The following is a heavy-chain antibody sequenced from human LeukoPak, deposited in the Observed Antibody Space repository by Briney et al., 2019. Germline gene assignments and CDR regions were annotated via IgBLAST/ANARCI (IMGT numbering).Heavy chain of an antibody. V-gene: IGHV4-4*07. Sequence: SEILSLTCTVSGGSISSYYWSWIRQPAGKGLEWIGRIYTSGSTNYNPSLKSRVTMSVDTSRNQFSLKLSSVTAADTAVYYCAREVVGRITMVRGVISARWFDPWGQGTLVTVSS. CDR3: AREVVGRITMVRGVISARWFDP. CDR1: GGSISSYY. CDR2: IYTSGST. J-gene: IGHJ5*02. D-gene: IGHD3-10*01.